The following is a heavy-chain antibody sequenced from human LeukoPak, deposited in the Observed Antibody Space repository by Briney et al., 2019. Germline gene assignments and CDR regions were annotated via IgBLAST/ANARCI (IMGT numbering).Heavy chain of an antibody. V-gene: IGHV3-7*01. D-gene: IGHD3-16*02. CDR2: IKEDGSEK. Sequence: GGSLRLSCAASGLNFSSRWMNWVRQAPGQGLEWVASIKEDGSEKHYVDSVKGRFTISRDNAKNSLYLQMNSLRAEDTAVYYCARVPDGFYDYVLGSYRPAPYYFDYWGQGTLVTVSS. CDR1: GLNFSSRW. CDR3: ARVPDGFYDYVLGSYRPAPYYFDY. J-gene: IGHJ4*02.